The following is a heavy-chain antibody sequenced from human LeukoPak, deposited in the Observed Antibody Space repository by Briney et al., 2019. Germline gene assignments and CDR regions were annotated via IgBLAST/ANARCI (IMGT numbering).Heavy chain of an antibody. J-gene: IGHJ4*02. CDR1: GFTFSSYG. D-gene: IGHD3-10*01. V-gene: IGHV3-30*18. CDR2: ISYDGSNK. CDR3: AKDGRFGELSLDY. Sequence: GGSLRLSCAASGFTFSSYGMHWVRQAPGKGLEGVAVISYDGSNKYYADSVKGRFTISRDNSKNTLYLQMNGLRAEDTAVYYCAKDGRFGELSLDYWGQGTLVTVSS.